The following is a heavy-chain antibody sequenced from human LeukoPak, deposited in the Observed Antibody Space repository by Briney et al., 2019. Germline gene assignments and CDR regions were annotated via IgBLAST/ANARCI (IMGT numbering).Heavy chain of an antibody. CDR1: GGTFSSYA. Sequence: SVKVSCKASGGTFSSYAISWVRQAPGQGLEWMGRIFPIFGTANYAQKFQGRVTITTDESTSTAYMELSSLRSKDTAVYYCAVEMATISYYFDYWGQGTLVTASS. CDR3: AVEMATISYYFDY. J-gene: IGHJ4*02. V-gene: IGHV1-69*05. D-gene: IGHD5-24*01. CDR2: IFPIFGTA.